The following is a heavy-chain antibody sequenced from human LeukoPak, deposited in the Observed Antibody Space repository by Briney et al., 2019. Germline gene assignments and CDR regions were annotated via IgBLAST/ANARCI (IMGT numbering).Heavy chain of an antibody. J-gene: IGHJ6*02. CDR1: GGTFSGYA. CDR2: IIPIIGIA. V-gene: IGHV1-69*17. CDR3: ARDQSSSSYEYYYGMDV. D-gene: IGHD6-13*01. Sequence: ASVKVSCKASGGTFSGYAISWVRQAPGQGLEWMGGIIPIIGIADYAQKLQGRVTITADKSTSTAYMEVSSLRSEDTAAYYCARDQSSSSYEYYYGMDVWGRGTTVTVSS.